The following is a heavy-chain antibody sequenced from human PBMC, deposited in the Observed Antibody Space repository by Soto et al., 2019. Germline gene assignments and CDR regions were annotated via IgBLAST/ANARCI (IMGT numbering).Heavy chain of an antibody. J-gene: IGHJ6*02. CDR2: ISGSGGST. Sequence: GGSLRLSCAASGFTFSSYAMSWVRQAPGKWLEWVSAISGSGGSTYYADSVKGRFTISRDNSKNTLYLQMNSLRAEDTAVYYCAKKASSSWYNTDYYYYYYGMDVWGQGXTVTVSS. D-gene: IGHD6-13*01. V-gene: IGHV3-23*01. CDR3: AKKASSSWYNTDYYYYYYGMDV. CDR1: GFTFSSYA.